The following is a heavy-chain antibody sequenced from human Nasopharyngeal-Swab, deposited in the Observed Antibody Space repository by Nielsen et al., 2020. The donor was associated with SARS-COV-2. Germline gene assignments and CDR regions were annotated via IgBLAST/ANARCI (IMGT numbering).Heavy chain of an antibody. D-gene: IGHD3-22*01. V-gene: IGHV4-30-4*01. CDR3: ARVSGITMIVVVMVGAFDI. CDR2: IYYSGST. J-gene: IGHJ3*02. CDR1: GGSISSGDYY. Sequence: SCTVSGGSISSGDYYWSWIRQPPGKGLEWIGYIYYSGSTYYNPSLKSRVTISVDTSKNQFSLKLSSVTAADTAVYYCARVSGITMIVVVMVGAFDIWGQGTMVTVSS.